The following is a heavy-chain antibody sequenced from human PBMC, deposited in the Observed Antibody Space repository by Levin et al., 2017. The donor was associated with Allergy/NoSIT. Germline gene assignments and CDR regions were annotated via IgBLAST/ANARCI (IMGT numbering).Heavy chain of an antibody. J-gene: IGHJ4*02. CDR1: GGSISSSSYY. CDR2: IYYSGST. CDR3: ARERRYYGSGEADY. Sequence: SETLSLTCTVSGGSISSSSYYWGWIRQPPGTGLEWIGSIYYSGSTYYNPSLKSRVTISVDTSKNQFSLKLSSVTAADTAVYYCARERRYYGSGEADYWGQGTLVTVSS. D-gene: IGHD3-10*01. V-gene: IGHV4-39*02.